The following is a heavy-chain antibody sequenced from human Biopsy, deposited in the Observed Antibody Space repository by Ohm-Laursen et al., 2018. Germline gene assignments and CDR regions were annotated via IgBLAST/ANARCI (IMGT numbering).Heavy chain of an antibody. J-gene: IGHJ4*02. CDR2: VYYSDST. Sequence: PSETLSLTCSVSGGSISSRNHYWGWLRQPPGKGLEWIGHVYYSDSTFYNSSLESRVTVSVDTSKNQFHLRLTSMSASDTAVYYCARHSLDDFWSGAHYYFDYWGLGTLVTVSS. CDR3: ARHSLDDFWSGAHYYFDY. D-gene: IGHD3-3*01. V-gene: IGHV4-39*01. CDR1: GGSISSRNHY.